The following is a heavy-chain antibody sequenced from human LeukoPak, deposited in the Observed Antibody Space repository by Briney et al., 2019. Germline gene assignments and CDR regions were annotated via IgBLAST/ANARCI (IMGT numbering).Heavy chain of an antibody. V-gene: IGHV3-49*04. D-gene: IGHD5-24*01. CDR3: AKLLRDATIYDF. CDR2: IRSRIYRATT. J-gene: IGHJ4*01. CDR1: GFIFGDYG. Sequence: PGGSLRLSCSASGFIFGDYGMNWVRQAPGKGLEWVALIRSRIYRATTEYAASVKGRFTISRDDSKSTAYLQMNSLRAEDTAFYYCAKLLRDATIYDFWGHGALVTVSS.